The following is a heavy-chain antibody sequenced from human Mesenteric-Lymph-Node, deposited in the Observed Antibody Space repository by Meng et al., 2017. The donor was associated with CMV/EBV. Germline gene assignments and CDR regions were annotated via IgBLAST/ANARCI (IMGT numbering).Heavy chain of an antibody. J-gene: IGHJ4*02. V-gene: IGHV1-69*13. CDR3: AANYSDTSGFYVSDY. Sequence: AAKVSCNASGGSFSSYGFSWVRQAPGQGLEWMGGIIPVFGSVKYAQNFQGKLTLTADASTATVYMEMYSLRPEDTAVYYCAANYSDTSGFYVSDYWGQGTLVTVSS. CDR2: IIPVFGSV. CDR1: GGSFSSYG. D-gene: IGHD3-22*01.